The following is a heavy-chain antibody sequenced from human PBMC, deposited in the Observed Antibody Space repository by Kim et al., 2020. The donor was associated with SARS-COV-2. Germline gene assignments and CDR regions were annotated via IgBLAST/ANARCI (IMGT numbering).Heavy chain of an antibody. Sequence: SETLSLTCTVSGDSITTYYWSWIRQPPGKGLEWVGHIYYSAGTNYNPSLQSRVTISVDTSKNHLSLKLGSVTAADTAVYYCARRKVGGDAFDIWGQGTMVSVSS. D-gene: IGHD3-16*01. CDR2: IYYSAGT. V-gene: IGHV4-59*08. CDR3: ARRKVGGDAFDI. J-gene: IGHJ3*02. CDR1: GDSITTYY.